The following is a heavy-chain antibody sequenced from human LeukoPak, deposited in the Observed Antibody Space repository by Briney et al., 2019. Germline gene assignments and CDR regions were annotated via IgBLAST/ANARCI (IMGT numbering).Heavy chain of an antibody. J-gene: IGHJ4*02. Sequence: GGSLRLSCAASGFTFADYGMSWVRQDPGKGLEWVSDINWNGGSTRYADSVKGRFTISRDNAKNSLYLQMNSLRPEDTALYYCARDLIFRGIAYFDYWGQGTLVTVSS. CDR2: INWNGGST. V-gene: IGHV3-20*04. D-gene: IGHD3-16*01. CDR3: ARDLIFRGIAYFDY. CDR1: GFTFADYG.